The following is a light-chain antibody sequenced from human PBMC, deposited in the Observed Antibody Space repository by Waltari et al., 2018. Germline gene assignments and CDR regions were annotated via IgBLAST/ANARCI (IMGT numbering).Light chain of an antibody. V-gene: IGLV3-1*01. J-gene: IGLJ2*01. Sequence: SYDLTQPPSVSVSPGQTANITCSGDTLGDRYACWYQQKPGQSPVLVIYQHNKRPSGIPERFSGSNSANTATLTISSLQPEDVAVYYCQQYITTLTFGGGTK. CDR1: TLGDRY. CDR3: QQYITTLT. CDR2: QHN.